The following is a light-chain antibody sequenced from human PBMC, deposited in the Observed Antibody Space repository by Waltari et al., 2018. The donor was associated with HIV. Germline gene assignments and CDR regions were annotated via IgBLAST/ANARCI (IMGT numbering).Light chain of an antibody. CDR3: QQYYTLRST. CDR2: WAS. V-gene: IGKV4-1*01. Sequence: DIQMTQSPDSLAVSLGARATVTCTSSRTVLYNRNYLAWYQQKPGQAPKVLIYWASTRAFGVPDRFSGSGSGTDFSLTISRVQADDVAIYYCQQYYTLRSTFGGGTKIEI. J-gene: IGKJ4*01. CDR1: RTVLYNRNY.